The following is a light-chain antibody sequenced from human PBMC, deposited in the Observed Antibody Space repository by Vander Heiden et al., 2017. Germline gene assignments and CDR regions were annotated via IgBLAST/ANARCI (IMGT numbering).Light chain of an antibody. CDR1: QSISIY. V-gene: IGKV1-39*01. CDR2: AAS. CDR3: QQSYSTPRT. Sequence: IPMTQSPSSLSASVRDRVTITCRASQSISIYLNWYQQKPGKAPKLLIYAASSLQSGGPSRFSGSGSGTDFTLTISSLQPEDFATYYCQQSYSTPRTFGQGTKVEIK. J-gene: IGKJ1*01.